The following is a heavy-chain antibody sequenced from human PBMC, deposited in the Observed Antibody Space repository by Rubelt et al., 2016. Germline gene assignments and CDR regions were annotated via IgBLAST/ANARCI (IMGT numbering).Heavy chain of an antibody. Sequence: QVQLQQWGAGLLKPSETLSLTCAVYGGSFSGYYWSWIRQPPGKGLEWIGEINHSGSTNYNPSLKRRVTISVATSKNQFPLKLSSVTAADTAVYYCAGGLARAAAAPRRLWFDPWGQGTLVTVSS. V-gene: IGHV4-34*01. D-gene: IGHD6-13*01. CDR1: GGSFSGYY. J-gene: IGHJ5*02. CDR2: INHSGST. CDR3: AGGLARAAAAPRRLWFDP.